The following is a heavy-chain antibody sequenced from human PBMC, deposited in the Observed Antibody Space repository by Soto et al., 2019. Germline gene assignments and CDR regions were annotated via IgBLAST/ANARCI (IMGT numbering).Heavy chain of an antibody. J-gene: IGHJ4*02. CDR3: ARDLTRFCSGGSCPFSM. CDR1: EDIFNNFG. Sequence: QAQLVQSGAEVKKPGASVKVACTASEDIFNNFGITWVRQAPGQGREWLGWVSYYNGNTNYAHRLQGRVFMTTDTATSTAYLELRSLTFNDTAVYYCARDLTRFCSGGSCPFSMWGQGTQVIVSS. D-gene: IGHD2-15*01. V-gene: IGHV1-18*01. CDR2: VSYYNGNT.